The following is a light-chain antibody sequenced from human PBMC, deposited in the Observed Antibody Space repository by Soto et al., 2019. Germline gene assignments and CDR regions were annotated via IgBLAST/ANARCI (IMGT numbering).Light chain of an antibody. Sequence: EIVLTQSPGTLSLSPGERATLSCRASQSVTSRFLAWYQQKPAQPPRLLIYGVSSRAAGIPDRFSGSGSGTDFPLTITRLEPEDFAVYYCQQYDSSRTFGQGTKVEMK. CDR1: QSVTSRF. J-gene: IGKJ1*01. CDR3: QQYDSSRT. CDR2: GVS. V-gene: IGKV3-20*01.